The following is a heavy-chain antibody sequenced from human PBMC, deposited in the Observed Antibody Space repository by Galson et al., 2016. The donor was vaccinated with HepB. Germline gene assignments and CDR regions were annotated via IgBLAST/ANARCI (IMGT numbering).Heavy chain of an antibody. J-gene: IGHJ4*02. CDR2: IKPSGGKT. CDR1: GYTFNTYN. V-gene: IGHV1-46*02. CDR3: ARELAHSVYFNY. D-gene: IGHD2-15*01. Sequence: SVKVSCKASGYTFNTYNMSWVRQAPGQGLEWMGIIKPSGGKTIYAQKFQGRITMTRDTSTGTVYMELSSLRSEDTAVYYCARELAHSVYFNYWGQGTLLTVSS.